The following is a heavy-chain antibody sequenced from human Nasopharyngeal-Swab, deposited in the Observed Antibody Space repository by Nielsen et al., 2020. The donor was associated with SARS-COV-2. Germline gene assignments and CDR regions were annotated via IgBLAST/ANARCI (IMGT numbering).Heavy chain of an antibody. CDR1: GFTFNNYN. J-gene: IGHJ6*02. Sequence: GGSLPLSCAASGFTFNNYNFNWVRPAPRSWLEWVSSISSSSSYIYYADSVKGRFTISRDNAKNSLYLQMNSLRAEDTAVYYCARDGLDYDCWSAYFMDVWGQGTTVTVSS. CDR3: ARDGLDYDCWSAYFMDV. CDR2: ISSSSSYI. D-gene: IGHD3-3*01. V-gene: IGHV3-21*01.